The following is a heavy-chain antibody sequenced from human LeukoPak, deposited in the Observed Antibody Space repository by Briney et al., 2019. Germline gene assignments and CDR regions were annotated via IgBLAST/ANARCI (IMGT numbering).Heavy chain of an antibody. J-gene: IGHJ6*03. Sequence: GASVKVSCKASGYTFTSYAMNWGRQAPGQGLEWMGWINTNTGNPTYAQGFTGRFVFSLDTSVSTAYLQISSLKAEDTAVYYCARGWGSSWYTYYYYYMDVWGKGTTVTVSS. CDR2: INTNTGNP. D-gene: IGHD6-13*01. V-gene: IGHV7-4-1*02. CDR3: ARGWGSSWYTYYYYYMDV. CDR1: GYTFTSYA.